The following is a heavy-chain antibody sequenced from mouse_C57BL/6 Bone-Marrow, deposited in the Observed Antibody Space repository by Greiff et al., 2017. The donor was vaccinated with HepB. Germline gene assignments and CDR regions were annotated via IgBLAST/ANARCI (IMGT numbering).Heavy chain of an antibody. CDR1: GYTFTSYT. D-gene: IGHD2-3*01. J-gene: IGHJ3*01. CDR2: INPSSGYT. V-gene: IGHV1-4*01. Sequence: QVQLKESGAELARPGASVKMSCKASGYTFTSYTMHWVKQRPGQGLEWIGYINPSSGYTKYNQKFKDKATLTADKSSSTAYMQLSSLTSEVSAVYYCARSDGGFAYWGQGTLVTVSA. CDR3: ARSDGGFAY.